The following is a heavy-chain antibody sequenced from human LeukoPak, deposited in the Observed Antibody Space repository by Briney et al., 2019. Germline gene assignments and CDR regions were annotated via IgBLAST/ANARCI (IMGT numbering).Heavy chain of an antibody. V-gene: IGHV4-39*01. D-gene: IGHD4-17*01. CDR1: GGSISSSSYY. CDR2: IYYSGST. CDR3: ARLGGDYGVYGLFFDN. Sequence: PSETLSLTCTVSGGSISSSSYYWGWIRQPPGKGLEWIGGIYYSGSTYYNPSLKSRVTISVDTSKNQFSLKLSSVTAADTAVYYCARLGGDYGVYGLFFDNWGQGTLVTVSS. J-gene: IGHJ4*02.